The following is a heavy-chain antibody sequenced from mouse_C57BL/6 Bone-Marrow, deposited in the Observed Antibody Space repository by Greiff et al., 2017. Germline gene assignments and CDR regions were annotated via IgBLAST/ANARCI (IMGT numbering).Heavy chain of an antibody. CDR1: GYTFTDYN. CDR2: INPNNGGT. J-gene: IGHJ2*01. CDR3: ARKTTVVATGFDY. D-gene: IGHD1-1*01. Sequence: VQLQQSGPELVKPGASVKIPCKASGYTFTDYNMDWVKQSHGKSLEWIGDINPNNGGTNYNQKFKGKATLTVDKSSSTAYMELRSLTSEDTAVYYCARKTTVVATGFDYWGQGTTLTVSS. V-gene: IGHV1-18*01.